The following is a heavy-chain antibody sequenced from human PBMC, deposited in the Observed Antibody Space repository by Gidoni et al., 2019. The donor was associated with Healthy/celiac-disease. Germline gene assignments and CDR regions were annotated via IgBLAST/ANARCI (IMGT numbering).Heavy chain of an antibody. CDR3: ARVNVVVPAARGPFDY. CDR2: INPNSGGT. D-gene: IGHD2-2*01. J-gene: IGHJ4*02. Sequence: QVQLVQSGAEVKKPGASVKVSCKASGYTFTGYYMHWVRQAPGQGLEWMGWINPNSGGTNYAQKFQGRVTMTRDTSISTAYMELSRLRSDDTAVYYCARVNVVVPAARGPFDYWGQGTLVTVSS. CDR1: GYTFTGYY. V-gene: IGHV1-2*02.